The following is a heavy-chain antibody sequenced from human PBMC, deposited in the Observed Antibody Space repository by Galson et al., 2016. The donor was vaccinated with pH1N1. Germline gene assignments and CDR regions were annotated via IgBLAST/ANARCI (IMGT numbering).Heavy chain of an antibody. CDR1: GFTFSNHG. Sequence: SVKVSCKASGFTFSNHGINWVRQAPGQGLEWMGWINTKTGNPTYAQGFTGRFVFSLDTSVNTAYLQINSLKADDTAVYHCARETPSPSPTVLRYFDWSPGLSAFAMWGRGTLVTVSS. CDR2: INTKTGNP. D-gene: IGHD3-9*01. J-gene: IGHJ3*02. CDR3: ARETPSPSPTVLRYFDWSPGLSAFAM. V-gene: IGHV7-4-1*02.